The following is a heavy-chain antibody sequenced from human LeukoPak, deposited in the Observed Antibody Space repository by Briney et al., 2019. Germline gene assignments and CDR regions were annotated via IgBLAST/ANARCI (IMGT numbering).Heavy chain of an antibody. CDR1: GVSISSSSSY. J-gene: IGHJ4*02. CDR2: IYYSGNT. Sequence: NPSETLSLTCTVSGVSISSSSSYWGWIRQPPGKGLEWIGSIYYSGNTYYNAFLKSQVSISIYTSKNQFSLRLTSVTAADTAVYYCARQTGSGLFILPGGQGTLVTVSS. CDR3: ARQTGSGLFILP. D-gene: IGHD3/OR15-3a*01. V-gene: IGHV4-39*01.